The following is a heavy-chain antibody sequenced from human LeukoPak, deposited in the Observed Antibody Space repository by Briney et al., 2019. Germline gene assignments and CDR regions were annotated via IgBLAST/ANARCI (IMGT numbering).Heavy chain of an antibody. Sequence: GGSLRLSCAVSGFTVCSNHMSCVRDAPGKGVWWGSVIYNDGNTYYADSVKGRFTISRDNSKNTVFPQMSSLSAEDTAMYYCARDREVVTARAQMDVWRKGTTVTVSS. V-gene: IGHV3-53*01. D-gene: IGHD2-21*02. CDR2: IYNDGNT. J-gene: IGHJ6*04. CDR1: GFTVCSNH. CDR3: ARDREVVTARAQMDV.